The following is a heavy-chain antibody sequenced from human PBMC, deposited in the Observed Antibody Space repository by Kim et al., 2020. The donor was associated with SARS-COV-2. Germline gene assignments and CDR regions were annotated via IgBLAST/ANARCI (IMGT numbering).Heavy chain of an antibody. CDR2: IWYDGSNK. J-gene: IGHJ6*02. CDR3: ARDRSYNWSFLDYYGMDV. D-gene: IGHD1-20*01. CDR1: GFTFSSYG. V-gene: IGHV3-33*01. Sequence: GGSLRLSCAASGFTFSSYGMHWVRQAPGKGLEWVAVIWYDGSNKYYADSVKGRFTISRDNSKNTLYLQMNSLRAEDTAVYYCARDRSYNWSFLDYYGMDVWGQGTTVTVSS.